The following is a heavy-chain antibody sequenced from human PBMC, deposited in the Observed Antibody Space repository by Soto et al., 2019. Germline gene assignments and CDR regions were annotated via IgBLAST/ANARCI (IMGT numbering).Heavy chain of an antibody. CDR2: INPNSGDT. D-gene: IGHD3-3*01. J-gene: IGHJ4*02. V-gene: IGHV1-2*02. CDR1: GYTFSGYY. Sequence: ASVKVSCKASGYTFSGYYMHCVRQAPGQGFEWMGWINPNSGDTKYAQKFQGRVTMTRDTSISTAYMELSRLRSDDTAVYYCARDSVLRFVEWLFNYWGQGTLVTVSS. CDR3: ARDSVLRFVEWLFNY.